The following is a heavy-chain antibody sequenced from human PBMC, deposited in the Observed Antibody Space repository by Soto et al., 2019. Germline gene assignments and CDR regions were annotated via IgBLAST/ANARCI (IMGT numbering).Heavy chain of an antibody. J-gene: IGHJ6*03. CDR3: ARDLSWGSNWYYYMDV. CDR1: GFILSDCA. CDR2: ISSSSSVI. D-gene: IGHD7-27*01. V-gene: IGHV3-48*01. Sequence: EVQLVESGGGLVQPGGSLRLSCATSGFILSDCAMNWVRQAPGKGREWVSYISSSSSVIDYADSVKGRFTVSRDKARNSLYLQMNSLRAEDTAVYYCARDLSWGSNWYYYMDVWGKGTTVTVSS.